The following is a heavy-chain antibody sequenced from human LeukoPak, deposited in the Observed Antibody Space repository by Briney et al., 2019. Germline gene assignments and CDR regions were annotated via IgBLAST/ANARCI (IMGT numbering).Heavy chain of an antibody. D-gene: IGHD6-13*01. CDR2: IGTAGDI. CDR1: GFTFSSYD. J-gene: IGHJ4*02. V-gene: IGHV3-13*01. Sequence: GGSLRLSCAASGFTFSSYDMHWVRQATGKGLEWVSAIGTAGDIYYPGSVKGRFTISRENAKNSLYLQMNSLRAGDTAVYYCARDFPTRKGVGQLVPPSFDYWGQGTLVTVSS. CDR3: ARDFPTRKGVGQLVPPSFDY.